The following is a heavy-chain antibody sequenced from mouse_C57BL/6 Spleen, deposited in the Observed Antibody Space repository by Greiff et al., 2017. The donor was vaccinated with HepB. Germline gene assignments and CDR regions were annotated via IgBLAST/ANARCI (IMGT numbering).Heavy chain of an antibody. Sequence: EVQRVESGPSLVRPSQTLSLTCTVTGFSINSDCYWIWIRQFPGNKLEYIGYTFYSGITYYNPSLESRTYITRDTSKNQFSLKLSSVTTEDTATYYCARAPIYDGYYEGYYAMDYWGQGTSVTVSS. V-gene: IGHV3-3*01. CDR1: GFSINSDCY. D-gene: IGHD2-3*01. CDR3: ARAPIYDGYYEGYYAMDY. J-gene: IGHJ4*01. CDR2: TFYSGIT.